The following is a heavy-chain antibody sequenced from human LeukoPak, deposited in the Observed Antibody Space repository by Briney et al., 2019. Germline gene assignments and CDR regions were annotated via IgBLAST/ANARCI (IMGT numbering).Heavy chain of an antibody. Sequence: QPGGSLRLSCAAPGFTFSSYEMNWVRQAPGKGLEWVSYISSSGSTIYYADSVKGRFTISRDNAKNSLYLQMNSLRAEDTAVYYCARESDWLLSAHDYWGQGTLVTVSS. V-gene: IGHV3-48*03. CDR2: ISSSGSTI. CDR3: ARESDWLLSAHDY. D-gene: IGHD3/OR15-3a*01. CDR1: GFTFSSYE. J-gene: IGHJ4*02.